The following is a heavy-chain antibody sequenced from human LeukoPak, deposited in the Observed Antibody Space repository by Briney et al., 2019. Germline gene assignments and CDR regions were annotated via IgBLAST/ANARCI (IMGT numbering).Heavy chain of an antibody. V-gene: IGHV4-34*01. J-gene: IGHJ4*02. CDR3: ARTIIAVAGTVFDY. Sequence: SETLSLTCAVYGGSFSGYYWSWIRQPPGKGLEWIGEINHSGSTNYNPSLKSRVTISVDTSKNQFSLKLSSVTAADTAVYYCARTIIAVAGTVFDYWGQGTLVTVSS. CDR2: INHSGST. D-gene: IGHD6-19*01. CDR1: GGSFSGYY.